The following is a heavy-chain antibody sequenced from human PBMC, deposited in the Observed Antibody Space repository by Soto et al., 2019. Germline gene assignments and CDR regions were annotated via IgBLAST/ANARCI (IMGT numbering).Heavy chain of an antibody. V-gene: IGHV3-23*01. Sequence: GGSLRLSCAASGFTFSSYAMSWVRQAPGKGLEWVSAISGSGGSTYYADSVKGRFTISRDNSKNTLYLQMNSLRAEDTAVYYCAKDPVWGYSSSQGGDYWGQGTLVTVSS. CDR1: GFTFSSYA. CDR2: ISGSGGST. D-gene: IGHD6-13*01. CDR3: AKDPVWGYSSSQGGDY. J-gene: IGHJ4*02.